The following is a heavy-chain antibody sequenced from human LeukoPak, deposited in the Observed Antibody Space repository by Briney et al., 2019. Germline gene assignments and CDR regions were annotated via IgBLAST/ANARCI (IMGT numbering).Heavy chain of an antibody. CDR1: GFTFSSYS. J-gene: IGHJ4*02. D-gene: IGHD6-13*01. Sequence: GGSLRLSCAASGFTFSSYSMNWVRQAPGKGLEWVSSISSSSSYIYYANSVKGRFTISRDNANNSLYLQMNSLRAEDTAVYYCASDSPAIAAAGTDYWGQGTLVTVSS. CDR2: ISSSSSYI. V-gene: IGHV3-21*01. CDR3: ASDSPAIAAAGTDY.